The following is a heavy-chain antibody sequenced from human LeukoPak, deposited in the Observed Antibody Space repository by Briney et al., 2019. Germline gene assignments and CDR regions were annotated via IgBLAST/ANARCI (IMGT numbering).Heavy chain of an antibody. CDR1: GCSFSSYP. Sequence: PGGSLILSCAAAGCSFSSYPMNWVRQAPGKGLEWISHISSDGNTESYVDAPRGRFTMSRDNAKNSLFLLINSLRVEDTAVYYCARDSVNGPFVISLDLWGQGALVTVSS. J-gene: IGHJ4*02. D-gene: IGHD2-8*01. CDR2: ISSDGNTE. V-gene: IGHV3-48*03. CDR3: ARDSVNGPFVISLDL.